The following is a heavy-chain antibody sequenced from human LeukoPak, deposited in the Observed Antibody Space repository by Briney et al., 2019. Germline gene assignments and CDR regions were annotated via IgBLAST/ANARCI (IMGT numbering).Heavy chain of an antibody. D-gene: IGHD3-22*01. CDR1: GFTFDDYG. J-gene: IGHJ1*01. CDR3: ASTAKYYYDSSGYLEYFQH. Sequence: GGSLRLSCAASGFTFDDYGMSWVRQAPGKGLEWVSGINWNGGSTGYADSVKGRFTISRDNAKNSLYLQMNSLRAEDTALYYCASTAKYYYDSSGYLEYFQHWGQGTLVTVSS. CDR2: INWNGGST. V-gene: IGHV3-20*04.